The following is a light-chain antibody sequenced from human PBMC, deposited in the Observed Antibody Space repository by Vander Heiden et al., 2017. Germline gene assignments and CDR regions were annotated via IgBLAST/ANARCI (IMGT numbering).Light chain of an antibody. CDR1: SRDVGHYDY. J-gene: IGLJ1*01. V-gene: IGLV2-11*01. CDR2: DVN. CDR3: CSYAGSPPYV. Sequence: QSALTQPRPVSGSPGQSVTISCIGTSRDVGHYDYVSWYQQQPGKAPKLIIYDVNKRPSGVPDRFSGSKSGNTASLTISGLQAEDEADYHCCSYAGSPPYVFGTGTQVTVL.